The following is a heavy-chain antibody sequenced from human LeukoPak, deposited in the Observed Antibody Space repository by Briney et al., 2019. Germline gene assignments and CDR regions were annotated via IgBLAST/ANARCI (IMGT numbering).Heavy chain of an antibody. J-gene: IGHJ4*02. CDR1: GGSISSYY. D-gene: IGHD3-10*01. Sequence: PSETLSLTCTVSGGSISSYYWSWIRQPPGEGLEWIGYIYYSGSTNYNPSLKSRVTISVDTSKNQFSLKLSSVTAADTAVYYCVRATYREVNYWGQGTLVTVSS. CDR3: VRATYREVNY. CDR2: IYYSGST. V-gene: IGHV4-59*08.